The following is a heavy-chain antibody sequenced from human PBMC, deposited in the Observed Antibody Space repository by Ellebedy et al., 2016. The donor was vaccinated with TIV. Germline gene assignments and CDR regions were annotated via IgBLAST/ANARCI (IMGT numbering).Heavy chain of an antibody. Sequence: AASVKVSCKASGYTFTSYGISWARQAPGQGLEWMGWISAYNGNTNYAQKLQGRVTMTTDTSTSTAYMELRSLRSDDTAVYYCARVRSIAARPHFDYWGQGTLVTVSS. V-gene: IGHV1-18*01. J-gene: IGHJ4*02. CDR1: GYTFTSYG. CDR2: ISAYNGNT. D-gene: IGHD6-6*01. CDR3: ARVRSIAARPHFDY.